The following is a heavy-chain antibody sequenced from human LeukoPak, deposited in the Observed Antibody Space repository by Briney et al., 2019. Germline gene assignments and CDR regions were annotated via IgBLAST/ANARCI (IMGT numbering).Heavy chain of an antibody. D-gene: IGHD5-12*01. V-gene: IGHV1-8*01. Sequence: WASVTVSCKASAYTFTSYDINWVRQATGQGLEWMGWMNPNSGNTGYAQKFQGRVTMTRNTSISTAYMELSSLRSEDTAVYYCARGRDSGYLWYYYYMDVWGKGTTVTVSS. J-gene: IGHJ6*03. CDR2: MNPNSGNT. CDR3: ARGRDSGYLWYYYYMDV. CDR1: AYTFTSYD.